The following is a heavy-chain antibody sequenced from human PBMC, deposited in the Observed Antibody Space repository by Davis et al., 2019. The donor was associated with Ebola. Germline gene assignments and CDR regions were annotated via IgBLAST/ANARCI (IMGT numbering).Heavy chain of an antibody. V-gene: IGHV5-51*01. D-gene: IGHD6-13*01. Sequence: PGGSLRLSCKGSGYSFTTYWIAWVRQTPAKGLEWMGIIYPGDSDTRYSPSFEGQVTISVDRSISTAYLQWSSLKASDTAMYYCARGDFLAAAGYYFDFWGQGTLVTVSS. CDR1: GYSFTTYW. CDR3: ARGDFLAAAGYYFDF. J-gene: IGHJ4*02. CDR2: IYPGDSDT.